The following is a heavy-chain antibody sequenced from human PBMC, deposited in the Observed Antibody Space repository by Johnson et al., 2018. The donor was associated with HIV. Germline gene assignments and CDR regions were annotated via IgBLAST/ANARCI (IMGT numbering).Heavy chain of an antibody. V-gene: IGHV3-64*01. CDR3: AIDVASVYGSGDHAFDI. Sequence: VQLVESGGGLVQPGGSLRLSCAASGFIFSSYAMHWVRQAPGKGLQYVSAISSNGGSTYYANSVKGRFTISRDNSRNTLYLQMGRLRVEDMAVYYCAIDVASVYGSGDHAFDIWGQGTMVTVSS. J-gene: IGHJ3*02. D-gene: IGHD3-10*01. CDR1: GFIFSSYA. CDR2: ISSNGGST.